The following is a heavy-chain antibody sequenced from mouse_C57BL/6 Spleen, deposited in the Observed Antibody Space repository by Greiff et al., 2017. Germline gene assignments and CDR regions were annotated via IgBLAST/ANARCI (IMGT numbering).Heavy chain of an antibody. CDR2: IDPSGSYP. CDR3: ARWPLYYYGSEVYYAMDY. V-gene: IGHV1-50*01. D-gene: IGHD1-1*01. J-gene: IGHJ4*01. Sequence: QVQLQQPGAELVKPGASVKLSCKASGYTFTSYWMQWVKQRPGQGLEWIGEIDPSGSYPYYHQQFKGQATLPVDTSSSTAYMQLSSLTSEDSAVYYCARWPLYYYGSEVYYAMDYWGQGTSVTVSS. CDR1: GYTFTSYW.